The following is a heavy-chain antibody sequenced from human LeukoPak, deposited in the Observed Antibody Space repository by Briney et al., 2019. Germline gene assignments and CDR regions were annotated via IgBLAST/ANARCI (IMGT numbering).Heavy chain of an antibody. CDR2: ISAYNGNT. CDR3: ARSYYYDSSGYYDFFYYYYGMDV. J-gene: IGHJ6*02. D-gene: IGHD3-22*01. CDR1: GYTFTSYG. V-gene: IGHV1-18*01. Sequence: ASVKVSCKASGYTFTSYGISWVRQAPGRGLEWMGWISAYNGNTNYAQKLQGRVTMTTDTSTSTAYMELRSLRSDDTAVYYCARSYYYDSSGYYDFFYYYYGMDVWGQGTTVTVSS.